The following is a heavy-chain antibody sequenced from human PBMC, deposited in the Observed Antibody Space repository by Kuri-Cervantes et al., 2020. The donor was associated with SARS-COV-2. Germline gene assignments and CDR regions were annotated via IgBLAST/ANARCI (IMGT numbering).Heavy chain of an antibody. CDR1: GFTFSDHY. J-gene: IGHJ4*02. CDR2: TRNKANSYTT. D-gene: IGHD2-2*01. Sequence: GESLKISCAASGFTFSDHYMDWVRQAPGKGLEWVGRTRNKANSYTTEYAASVKGRFTISRDDSKNSLYLQMNSLKTEDTAVYYCARGTCSSTSCYYFDYWGQGTLVTVSS. V-gene: IGHV3-72*01. CDR3: ARGTCSSTSCYYFDY.